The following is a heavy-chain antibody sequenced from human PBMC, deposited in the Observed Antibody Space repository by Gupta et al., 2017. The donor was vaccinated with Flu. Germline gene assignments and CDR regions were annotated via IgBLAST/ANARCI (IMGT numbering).Heavy chain of an antibody. CDR1: GLTFRDYA. D-gene: IGHD6-13*01. CDR3: AKDRSGNPAIDY. CDR2: VGAGGDRT. J-gene: IGHJ4*02. Sequence: EVQLLESGGALVQPGGSLRLSCAASGLTFRDYAMNWVRQAPGKGLEWVSTVGAGGDRTYYADSVMGRFTISRDNSKNTVYLQMNSLRGDDTAVYYCAKDRSGNPAIDYWGQGTLVTVSA. V-gene: IGHV3-23*01.